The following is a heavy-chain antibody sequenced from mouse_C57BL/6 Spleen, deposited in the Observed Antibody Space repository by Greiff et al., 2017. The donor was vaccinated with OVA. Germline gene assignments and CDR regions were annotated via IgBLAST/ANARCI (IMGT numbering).Heavy chain of an antibody. V-gene: IGHV1-72*01. CDR1: GYTFTSYW. J-gene: IGHJ4*01. D-gene: IGHD1-1*01. CDR2: IDPNSGGT. Sequence: QVQLKQPGAELVKPGASVKLSCKASGYTFTSYWMHWVKQRPGRGLEWIGRIDPNSGGTKYNEKFKSKATLTVDKPSSTAYMQLSSLTSEDSAVYYCARRSPYYYGSSSYYAMDYWGQGTSVTVSS. CDR3: ARRSPYYYGSSSYYAMDY.